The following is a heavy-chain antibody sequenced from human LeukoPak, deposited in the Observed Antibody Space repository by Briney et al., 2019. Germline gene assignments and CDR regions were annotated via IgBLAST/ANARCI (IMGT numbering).Heavy chain of an antibody. CDR1: GFTVSTDH. CDR3: ARVRELSFDY. J-gene: IGHJ4*02. V-gene: IGHV3-53*01. CDR2: SYSGGTT. D-gene: IGHD3-16*02. Sequence: PGGSLRLSCVASGFTVSTDHMSWVRQAPGKGLEWVAVSYSGGTTYHAESVKGRFTISRDNSKNTLYLQMNSLRAEDTAVYYCARVRELSFDYWGQGTLVTVSS.